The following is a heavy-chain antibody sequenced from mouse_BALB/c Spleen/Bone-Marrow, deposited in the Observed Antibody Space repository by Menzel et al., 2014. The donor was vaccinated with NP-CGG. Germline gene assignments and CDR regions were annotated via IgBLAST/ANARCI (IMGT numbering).Heavy chain of an antibody. CDR1: GYAFSSYW. CDR2: IYPGDGDT. V-gene: IGHV1-80*01. Sequence: VKLMESGAELVRPGSSVKISCKASGYAFSSYWMNWVKQRPGQGLEWIGQIYPGDGDTNYNGKFKGKATLTADKFSSTAYMQLSSLTSEDSAAYFCARQYGNYFDYWGQGTTLTVSS. CDR3: ARQYGNYFDY. D-gene: IGHD2-10*02. J-gene: IGHJ2*01.